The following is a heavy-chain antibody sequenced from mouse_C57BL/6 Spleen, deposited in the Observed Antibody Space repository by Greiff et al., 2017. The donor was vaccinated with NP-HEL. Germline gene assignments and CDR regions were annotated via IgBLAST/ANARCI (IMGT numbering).Heavy chain of an antibody. J-gene: IGHJ3*01. Sequence: EVQLQQSGPELVKPGASVKMSCKASGYTFTDYNMHWVKQSHGKSLEWIGYINPNNGGTSYNQKFKGKATLTVNKSSSTAYMELRSLTSEDSAVYYCARRGEIYYGNYGFAYWGQGTLVTVSA. CDR2: INPNNGGT. CDR3: ARRGEIYYGNYGFAY. V-gene: IGHV1-22*01. CDR1: GYTFTDYN. D-gene: IGHD2-1*01.